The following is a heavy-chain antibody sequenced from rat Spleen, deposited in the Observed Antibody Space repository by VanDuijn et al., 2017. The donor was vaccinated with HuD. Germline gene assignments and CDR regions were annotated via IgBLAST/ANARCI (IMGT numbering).Heavy chain of an antibody. V-gene: IGHV5-7*01. CDR3: ARRPYYDGAYYPFAY. J-gene: IGHJ3*01. CDR2: INYDGRSS. Sequence: EVQLVESGGGLVQPGRSLKLSCAASGFTFSDYYMAWVRQAPKKGLEWVASINYDGRSSYYRDSVRGRFTISRDDAKSTLYLQMDSLRSEDTATYFCARRPYYDGAYYPFAYWGQGTLVTVSS. D-gene: IGHD1-12*02. CDR1: GFTFSDYY.